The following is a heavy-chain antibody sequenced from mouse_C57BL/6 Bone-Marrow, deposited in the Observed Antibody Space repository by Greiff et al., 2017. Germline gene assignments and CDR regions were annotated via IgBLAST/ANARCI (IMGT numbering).Heavy chain of an antibody. CDR2: IYPGDGDT. CDR3: ARRHWAWFAY. D-gene: IGHD4-1*01. CDR1: GYAFSSSW. Sequence: QVQLQQSGPELVKPGASVKISCKASGYAFSSSWMNWVKQRPGKGLEWIGRIYPGDGDTNYNGKFKGKATLTADKSSSTAYMQLSSLTSEDSAVYFCARRHWAWFAYWGQGTLVTVSA. J-gene: IGHJ3*01. V-gene: IGHV1-82*01.